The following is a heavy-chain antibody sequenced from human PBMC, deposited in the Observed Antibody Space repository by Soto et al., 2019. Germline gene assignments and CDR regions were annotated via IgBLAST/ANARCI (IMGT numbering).Heavy chain of an antibody. CDR1: GFTFSSYA. D-gene: IGHD1-26*01. CDR3: AKYSGSYDHYGMDV. J-gene: IGHJ6*02. CDR2: ISGSGAST. Sequence: PGGSLRLSCAASGFTFSSYAMSWVRPAPGKGLEWVSAISGSGASTYYADSVKGRFTISRDNPNNTLYLQMNSLRAEDTAVYYCAKYSGSYDHYGMDVWGQGTTVTVSS. V-gene: IGHV3-23*01.